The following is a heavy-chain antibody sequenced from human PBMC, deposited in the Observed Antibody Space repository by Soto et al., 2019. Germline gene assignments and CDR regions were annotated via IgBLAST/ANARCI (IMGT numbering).Heavy chain of an antibody. V-gene: IGHV3-13*01. Sequence: DVQLVESGGGLVQPGGSLRLSCAASGFAFSMYDMHWVRQVAGKGLEWVSAIGTAGDTLYAGSVKGRFSASRENAKNSLYLQMNSLRAGDTAVYYCARDKGLCSSASCPNKIYQFAMDVWGLGTTVIVSS. D-gene: IGHD2-2*01. CDR2: IGTAGDT. CDR3: ARDKGLCSSASCPNKIYQFAMDV. CDR1: GFAFSMYD. J-gene: IGHJ6*02.